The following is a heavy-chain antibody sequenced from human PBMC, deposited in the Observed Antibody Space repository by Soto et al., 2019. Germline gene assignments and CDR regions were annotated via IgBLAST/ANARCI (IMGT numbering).Heavy chain of an antibody. V-gene: IGHV4-59*01. J-gene: IGHJ4*02. CDR1: GGSISSYY. CDR3: ARSRACCSSTSCYDFDY. CDR2: IYYSGST. Sequence: SETLSLTCTVSGGSISSYYWSWIRQPPGKGLEWIGYIYYSGSTNYNPSLKSRVTISVDTSKNQFSLKLSSVTAADTGVYYCARSRACCSSTSCYDFDYGGKGTLVTVPS. D-gene: IGHD2-2*01.